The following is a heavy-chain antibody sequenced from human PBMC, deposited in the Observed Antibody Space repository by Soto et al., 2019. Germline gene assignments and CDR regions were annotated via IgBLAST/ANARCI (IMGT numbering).Heavy chain of an antibody. D-gene: IGHD3-22*01. J-gene: IGHJ4*02. CDR2: TRNKASRYTT. Sequence: EVQLVESGGGLVQPGGSLRLSCAASGFSFSDYYINWVRQAPGKGLEWVGRTRNKASRYTTDYAAFVKGRFTISRDDSKNLIYLQMNSLKTEDTAVYYCAREGSSSGPDYEYWGQGTLVTVSS. CDR1: GFSFSDYY. CDR3: AREGSSSGPDYEY. V-gene: IGHV3-72*01.